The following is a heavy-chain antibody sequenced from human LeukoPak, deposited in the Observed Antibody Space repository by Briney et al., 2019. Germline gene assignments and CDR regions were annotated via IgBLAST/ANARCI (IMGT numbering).Heavy chain of an antibody. CDR1: GGSFSGYY. V-gene: IGHV4-34*01. CDR2: INHSGST. CDR3: ARYYLQWLARSTNWFDP. D-gene: IGHD6-19*01. Sequence: SETLSLTCGVYGGSFSGYYWSWIRQPPGKGLEWIGEINHSGSTNYNPSLKSRVTISVDTSKNQFSLKLGSVTAADTAVYYCARYYLQWLARSTNWFDPWGQGTLVTVSS. J-gene: IGHJ5*02.